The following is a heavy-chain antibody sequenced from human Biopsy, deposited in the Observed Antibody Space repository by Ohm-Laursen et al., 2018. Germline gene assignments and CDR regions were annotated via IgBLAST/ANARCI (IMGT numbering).Heavy chain of an antibody. CDR1: GGTFSNSG. V-gene: IGHV1-69*06. CDR3: ATKLTGYFHH. D-gene: IGHD3-9*01. J-gene: IGHJ1*01. CDR2: NIPILGTG. Sequence: SVKVSCKVPGGTFSNSGVNWVRQAPGQGLEWLGGNIPILGTGNYAQKFQDRVTVAADTSTSTATMELRSLRSDDTAVDYCATKLTGYFHHWGQGTLVIVSS.